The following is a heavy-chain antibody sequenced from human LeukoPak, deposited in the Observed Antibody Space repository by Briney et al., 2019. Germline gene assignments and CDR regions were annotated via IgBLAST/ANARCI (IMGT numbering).Heavy chain of an antibody. V-gene: IGHV3-30-3*02. CDR3: AKSRSGSANWALQIFDN. Sequence: PGGSLRLSCAASGFTFSSYAMHWVRQAPGKGLEWVVVISYDGSNKYYADSVKGRFTISRDNSKNSLFVQMNSLRAEDTAVYFCAKSRSGSANWALQIFDNWGQGTLVTVSS. D-gene: IGHD1-1*01. CDR1: GFTFSSYA. J-gene: IGHJ4*02. CDR2: ISYDGSNK.